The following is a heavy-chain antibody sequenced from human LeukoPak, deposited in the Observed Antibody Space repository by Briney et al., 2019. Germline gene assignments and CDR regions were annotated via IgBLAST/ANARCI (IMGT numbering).Heavy chain of an antibody. D-gene: IGHD3-22*01. CDR3: ARGDSSGYYPSFDY. J-gene: IGHJ4*02. V-gene: IGHV1-24*01. CDR2: FDPEDGET. Sequence: ASVKVSCKVSGYTLTELSMHWVRQAPGKGLEWMGGFDPEDGETIYAQKFQGRVTMTEDTSTDTAYMELSSLRSEDTAVYYCARGDSSGYYPSFDYWGQGTLVTVSS. CDR1: GYTLTELS.